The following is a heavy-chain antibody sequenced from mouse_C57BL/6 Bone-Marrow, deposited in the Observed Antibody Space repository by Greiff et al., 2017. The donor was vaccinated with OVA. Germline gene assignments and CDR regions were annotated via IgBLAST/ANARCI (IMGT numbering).Heavy chain of an antibody. CDR1: GYTFTSYW. V-gene: IGHV1-69*01. Sequence: QVQLKQPGAELVMPGASVKLSCKASGYTFTSYWMHWVKQRPGQGLEWIGEIDPSDSYTNYNQKFKGKSTLTVDKSSSTAYMQLSSLTSEDSAVYYCAREYYGSSDWFAYWGQGTLVTVSA. CDR3: AREYYGSSDWFAY. CDR2: IDPSDSYT. D-gene: IGHD1-1*01. J-gene: IGHJ3*01.